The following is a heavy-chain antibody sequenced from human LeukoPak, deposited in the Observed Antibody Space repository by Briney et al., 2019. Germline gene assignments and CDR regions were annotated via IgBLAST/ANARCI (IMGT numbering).Heavy chain of an antibody. V-gene: IGHV3-23*01. CDR1: RFTFSSYA. D-gene: IGHD5-18*01. J-gene: IGHJ4*02. CDR3: AKHDWPAMVINY. Sequence: PGGSLRLSCAASRFTFSSYAMSWVRQAPGKGLEWVSAISGSGGSTYYADSVKGRFTISGDNSKNTLYLQMNSLRAEDTAVYYCAKHDWPAMVINYWGQGTLVTVSS. CDR2: ISGSGGST.